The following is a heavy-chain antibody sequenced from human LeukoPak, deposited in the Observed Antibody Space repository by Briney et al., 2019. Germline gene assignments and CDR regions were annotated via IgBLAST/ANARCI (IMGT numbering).Heavy chain of an antibody. D-gene: IGHD6-13*01. CDR3: ARRGSSWYILDS. V-gene: IGHV5-51*01. CDR1: GYSFTSYW. CDR2: IYPGDSDT. J-gene: IGHJ4*02. Sequence: GESLKISCKGSGYSFTSYWIGWVRQMPGKGLEWRWIIYPGDSDTRYSPSFQGQVTISAEKSTSTAYLQWSSMKASDTAMYYCARRGSSWYILDSWGQGTLVTVSS.